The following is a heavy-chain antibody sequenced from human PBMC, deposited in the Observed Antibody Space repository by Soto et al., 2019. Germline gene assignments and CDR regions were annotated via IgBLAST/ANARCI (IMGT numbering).Heavy chain of an antibody. J-gene: IGHJ4*02. CDR1: GGSISSGDW. CDR2: IYHSGST. D-gene: IGHD6-13*01. Sequence: SETLSLTCAVSGGSISSGDWWSWVRQPPGKGLEWIGEIYHSGSTNYNPSLKSRVTISVGKSKNQFSLKLSSVTAADTAVYYCARHSAALNRIYFDYWGQGTLVT. CDR3: ARHSAALNRIYFDY. V-gene: IGHV4-4*02.